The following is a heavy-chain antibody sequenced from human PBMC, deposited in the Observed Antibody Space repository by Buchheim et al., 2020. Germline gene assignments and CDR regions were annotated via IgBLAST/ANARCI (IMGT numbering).Heavy chain of an antibody. J-gene: IGHJ4*02. Sequence: QVQLVESGGGVVQPGRSLRLSCAASGFTFSSYGMHWVRQAPGKGLEWVAVISYDGSNKYYADSVKGRFTISRDNSKNTLYLQMNSLRADDTAVYYCAKDRTRWLVPGYYFDYWGQGTL. CDR3: AKDRTRWLVPGYYFDY. V-gene: IGHV3-30*18. CDR2: ISYDGSNK. D-gene: IGHD6-19*01. CDR1: GFTFSSYG.